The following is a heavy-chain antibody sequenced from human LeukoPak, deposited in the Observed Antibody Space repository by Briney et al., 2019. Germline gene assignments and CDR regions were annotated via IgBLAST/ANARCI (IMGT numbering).Heavy chain of an antibody. CDR3: ARGVVVPAAPLKYYFDY. Sequence: SETLSLTCTVSGGSISSYYWSWIRQPPGKGLEWIGYIYYSGSTNYNPSLKSRVTISVVTSKNQFSLKLSSVTAADTAVYYCARGVVVPAAPLKYYFDYWGQGTLVTVSS. D-gene: IGHD2-2*01. J-gene: IGHJ4*02. V-gene: IGHV4-59*12. CDR2: IYYSGST. CDR1: GGSISSYY.